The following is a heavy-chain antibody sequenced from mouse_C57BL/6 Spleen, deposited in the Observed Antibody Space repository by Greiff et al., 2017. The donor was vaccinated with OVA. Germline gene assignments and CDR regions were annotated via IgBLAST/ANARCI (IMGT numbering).Heavy chain of an antibody. V-gene: IGHV10-1*01. CDR2: IRSKSNNYAT. CDR3: VRQGDGYYYYFDY. Sequence: EVHLVESGGGLVQPKGSLKLSCAASGFSFNTYAMNWVRQAPGKGLEWVARIRSKSNNYATYYADSVKDRFTISRDDSESMLYLQMNNLKTEDTAMYYCVRQGDGYYYYFDYWGQGTTLTVSS. CDR1: GFSFNTYA. J-gene: IGHJ2*01. D-gene: IGHD2-3*01.